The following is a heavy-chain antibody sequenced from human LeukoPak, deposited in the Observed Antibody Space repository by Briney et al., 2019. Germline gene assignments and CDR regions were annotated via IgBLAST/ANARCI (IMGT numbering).Heavy chain of an antibody. CDR1: GYTFTGNY. Sequence: ASVKVSCKASGYTFTGNYMHWVRQAPGQGLEWMGCINPYSGVTNYAQKFQGRVTMTRDTSITTAYMELSRLRSDDTAVYYCVKMYSDFWSAFDIWGQGTMVTVSS. CDR2: INPYSGVT. D-gene: IGHD3-3*01. J-gene: IGHJ3*02. V-gene: IGHV1-2*02. CDR3: VKMYSDFWSAFDI.